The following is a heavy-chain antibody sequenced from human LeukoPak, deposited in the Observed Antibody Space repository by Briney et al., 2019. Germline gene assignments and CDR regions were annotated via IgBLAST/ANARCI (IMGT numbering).Heavy chain of an antibody. D-gene: IGHD2-15*01. CDR3: ARHGVRGYCSGGSCFFDY. J-gene: IGHJ4*02. CDR2: IYYSGTT. Sequence: PSETLSLTCTVSGGSISSSSYYWGWIRQPPGKGLEWIGSIYYSGTTYSNPSLKSRVTISVYTSKNQFSLKLSSVTAADTAVYYCARHGVRGYCSGGSCFFDYWGQGTLVTVSS. CDR1: GGSISSSSYY. V-gene: IGHV4-39*01.